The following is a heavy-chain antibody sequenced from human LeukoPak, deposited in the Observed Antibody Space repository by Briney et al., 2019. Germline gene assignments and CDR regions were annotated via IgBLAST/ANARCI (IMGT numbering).Heavy chain of an antibody. CDR2: IYYSGST. V-gene: IGHV4-39*01. CDR1: GGSISSSSYY. Sequence: SETLSLTCTVSGGSISSSSYYWGWIRQPPGKGLEWIGSIYYSGSTYYNPSLKSRVTISVDTSKNQFSLKLSSVTAADTAVYYCARPHYDILTGYQYYFDYWGQGTLVTASS. D-gene: IGHD3-9*01. J-gene: IGHJ4*02. CDR3: ARPHYDILTGYQYYFDY.